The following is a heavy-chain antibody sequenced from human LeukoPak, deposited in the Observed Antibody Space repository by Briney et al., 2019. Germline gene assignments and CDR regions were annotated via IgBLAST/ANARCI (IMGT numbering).Heavy chain of an antibody. D-gene: IGHD4-17*01. CDR1: GFTFSSYW. Sequence: GGSLRLSCAASGFTFSSYWMSWVRQAPGKGLEWVANIKQDGSEKYYVDSVKGRFTISRDNAKNSLYLQMNSLRAEDTAVYYCARAPQPRDIYYDDYGDYLQLGYFDYWGQGTLVTVSS. V-gene: IGHV3-7*01. J-gene: IGHJ4*02. CDR2: IKQDGSEK. CDR3: ARAPQPRDIYYDDYGDYLQLGYFDY.